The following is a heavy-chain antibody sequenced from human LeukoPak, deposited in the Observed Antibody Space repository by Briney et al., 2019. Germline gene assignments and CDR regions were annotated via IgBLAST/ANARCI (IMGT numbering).Heavy chain of an antibody. V-gene: IGHV1-24*01. CDR3: ATRIAARRGYFDY. D-gene: IGHD6-6*01. Sequence: ASVKVSCKVSGYTLAELSMHWVRQAPGKGLEWMGGFDPEDGESIYVQKFQDRVTMTEDTSTDTAYMELSRLRSEDTAVYYCATRIAARRGYFDYWGQGTLVTVSS. J-gene: IGHJ4*02. CDR1: GYTLAELS. CDR2: FDPEDGES.